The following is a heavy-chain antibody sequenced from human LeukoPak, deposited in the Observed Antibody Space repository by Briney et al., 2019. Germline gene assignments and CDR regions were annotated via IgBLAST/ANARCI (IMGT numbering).Heavy chain of an antibody. Sequence: SETLSLTCTVSGGSISSGSYYWSWIRQPAGKGLEWIGRIYTSGNTNYNPSLKSRVTISVDTSKNQFSLKLNSVTAADTAVYFCARARYCSSTSCPPGGFRNVFDIWGQGTMVTVSS. J-gene: IGHJ3*02. CDR2: IYTSGNT. CDR1: GGSISSGSYY. V-gene: IGHV4-61*02. CDR3: ARARYCSSTSCPPGGFRNVFDI. D-gene: IGHD2-2*01.